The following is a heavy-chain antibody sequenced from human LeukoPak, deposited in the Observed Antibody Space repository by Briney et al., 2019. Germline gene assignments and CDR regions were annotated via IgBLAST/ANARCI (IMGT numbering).Heavy chain of an antibody. V-gene: IGHV3-23*01. D-gene: IGHD3-22*01. CDR1: GFTFSSYA. J-gene: IGHJ4*02. CDR2: ISGSGGST. CDR3: ARVGYDSSGYYHYPFDY. Sequence: PGGSLRLSCAASGFTFSSYAMSWVRQAPGKGLEWVSAISGSGGSTYYADSVKGRFTISRDNAKNSLYLQMNSLRAEDTAVYYCARVGYDSSGYYHYPFDYWGQGTLVTVSS.